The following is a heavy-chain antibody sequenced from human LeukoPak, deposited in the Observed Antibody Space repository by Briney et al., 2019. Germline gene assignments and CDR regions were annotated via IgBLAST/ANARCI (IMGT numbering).Heavy chain of an antibody. CDR3: AKDLATNRFTAYDY. Sequence: GGSLRLSCAASGFTFNNYAMSWVRQAPGKGLEWVSGFSLTGDRTYYTDSVKGRFTISRDNSKNTLFLQMNRLRADDTAIYYCAKDLATNRFTAYDYWGQGTLVTVSS. CDR1: GFTFNNYA. V-gene: IGHV3-23*01. J-gene: IGHJ4*02. D-gene: IGHD1-14*01. CDR2: FSLTGDRT.